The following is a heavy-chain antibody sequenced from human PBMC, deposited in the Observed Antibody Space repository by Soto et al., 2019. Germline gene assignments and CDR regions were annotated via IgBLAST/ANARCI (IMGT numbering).Heavy chain of an antibody. D-gene: IGHD1-1*01. CDR1: GFTFSSYS. V-gene: IGHV3-21*01. Sequence: EVQLVESGGGLVKPGGSLRLSCAASGFTFSSYSMNWVRQAPGKGLEWVSSISSSSSYIYYADSVKGRITISRDNAKKSLYLQMNGQRAEDPSVYYCAGGTSTFDYWGQGTLVTVSS. CDR3: AGGTSTFDY. J-gene: IGHJ4*02. CDR2: ISSSSSYI.